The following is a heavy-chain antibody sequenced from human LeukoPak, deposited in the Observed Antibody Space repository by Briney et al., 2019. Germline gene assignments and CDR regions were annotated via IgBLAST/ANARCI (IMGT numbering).Heavy chain of an antibody. V-gene: IGHV3-66*01. D-gene: IGHD3-22*01. J-gene: IGHJ3*02. CDR1: GFTVSSNY. Sequence: GGSLRLSCAASGFTVSSNYMSWVRQAPGKGLEWVSVIYSGGSTYYADSVKGRFTISRDNSKNTLYLQMNSLRAEDTAVYYCARDSDYYDSSGSPVGIWGQGTMVTVSS. CDR3: ARDSDYYDSSGSPVGI. CDR2: IYSGGST.